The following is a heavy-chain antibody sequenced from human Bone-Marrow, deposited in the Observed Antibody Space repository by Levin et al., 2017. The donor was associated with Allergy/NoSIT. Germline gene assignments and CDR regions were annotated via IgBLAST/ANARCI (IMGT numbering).Heavy chain of an antibody. Sequence: ASETLSLTCTVSGDSISRYYWSWIRQPPGKGLEWIGYIYYSGSTNYNPSLKSRVTISVDTSKNQFSLDLNFVTAADTAVSYCARDAQTSPTRNYGMDVWGQATTVTVSS. V-gene: IGHV4-59*01. J-gene: IGHJ6*02. CDR3: ARDAQTSPTRNYGMDV. CDR2: IYYSGST. CDR1: GDSISRYY.